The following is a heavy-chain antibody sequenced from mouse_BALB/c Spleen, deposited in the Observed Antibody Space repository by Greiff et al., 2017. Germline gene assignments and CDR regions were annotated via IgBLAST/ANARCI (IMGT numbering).Heavy chain of an antibody. CDR3: ARDGGNYVRAMDY. J-gene: IGHJ4*01. D-gene: IGHD2-1*01. CDR2: IYYSGTI. CDR1: GISITTGNYR. V-gene: IGHV3-5*02. Sequence: EVHLVESGPGLVKPSQTVSLTCTVTGISITTGNYRWSWIRQFPGNKLEWIGYIYYSGTITYNPSLTSRTTITRDTSKNQFFLEMNSLTAEDTATYYCARDGGNYVRAMDYWGQGTSVTVSS.